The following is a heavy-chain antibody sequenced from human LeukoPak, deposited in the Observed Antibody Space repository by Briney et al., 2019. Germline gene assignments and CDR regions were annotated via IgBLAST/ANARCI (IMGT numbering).Heavy chain of an antibody. J-gene: IGHJ6*02. Sequence: GGSLRLSCSASGFTFSSYAMHWVRQAPGKGLEYVSGIVSNGGSPYYADSVKGRFTISRDNSKNTVYLQMNSLRAEDTAVYYCARDYYDSSGFPYYYYYYGMDVWGQGTTVTVSS. CDR3: ARDYYDSSGFPYYYYYYGMDV. CDR2: IVSNGGSP. D-gene: IGHD3-22*01. V-gene: IGHV3-64*04. CDR1: GFTFSSYA.